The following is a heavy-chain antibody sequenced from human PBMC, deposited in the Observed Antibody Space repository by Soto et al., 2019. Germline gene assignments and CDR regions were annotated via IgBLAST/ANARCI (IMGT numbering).Heavy chain of an antibody. J-gene: IGHJ4*02. V-gene: IGHV3-23*01. Sequence: LRLSCAASGFTFSIYAMSWVRQAPGKGLEWVSAISGSGGSTYYADSVKGRFTISRDNSKNTLYLQMNSLRAEDTAVYYCAKDIYYYDSSGPPAYWGQGTLVTVSS. CDR1: GFTFSIYA. CDR3: AKDIYYYDSSGPPAY. CDR2: ISGSGGST. D-gene: IGHD3-22*01.